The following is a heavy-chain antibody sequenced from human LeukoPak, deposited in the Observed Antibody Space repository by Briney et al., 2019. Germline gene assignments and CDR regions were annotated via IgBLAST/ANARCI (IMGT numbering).Heavy chain of an antibody. CDR2: IYYSGST. Sequence: SETLSLTCTVSGGSISSYYWSWIRQPPGKGLEWIGSIYYSGSTYYNPSLKSRVTISVDTSKNQFSLKLSSVTAADTAVYYCARGRGGITMVRGVLDFDYWGQGTLVTVSS. V-gene: IGHV4-59*12. J-gene: IGHJ4*02. CDR3: ARGRGGITMVRGVLDFDY. CDR1: GGSISSYY. D-gene: IGHD3-10*01.